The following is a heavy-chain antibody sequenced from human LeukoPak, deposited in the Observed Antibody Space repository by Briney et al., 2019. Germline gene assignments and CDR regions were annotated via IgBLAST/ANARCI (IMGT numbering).Heavy chain of an antibody. Sequence: GESLKISCQGSEYNFPSYWIGWVRQRHGQGLEWMGIIYPGDSDIRYSPSFQGQVTISADKSINTAYLQWSTLKASDTAMYYCARHYEYFDSWGQRTLVTVSS. J-gene: IGHJ5*01. D-gene: IGHD2/OR15-2a*01. CDR1: EYNFPSYW. CDR2: IYPGDSDI. V-gene: IGHV5-51*01. CDR3: ARHYEYFDS.